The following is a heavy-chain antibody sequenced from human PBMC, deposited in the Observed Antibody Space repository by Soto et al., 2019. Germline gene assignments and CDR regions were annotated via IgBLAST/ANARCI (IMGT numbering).Heavy chain of an antibody. D-gene: IGHD3-3*01. CDR3: AREYYDFWDGWFDP. CDR2: IYYSGST. V-gene: IGHV4-59*01. J-gene: IGHJ5*02. Sequence: SETLSLTCTVSGGSISSYYWSWIRQPPGKGLEWIGYIYYSGSTNYNPSLKSRVTISVDTSKNQFSLKLSSVTAADTAVYYCAREYYDFWDGWFDPWGKGTLVTVSS. CDR1: GGSISSYY.